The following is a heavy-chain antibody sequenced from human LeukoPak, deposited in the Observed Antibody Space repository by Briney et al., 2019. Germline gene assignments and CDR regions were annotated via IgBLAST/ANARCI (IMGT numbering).Heavy chain of an antibody. Sequence: ASVKVSCKAPGYTFTSYGISWVRQAPGQGLEWVGWISLNNGNTHYTKYAQKFQGRVTLTADTSTATAYMELRGLRSDDTAVYYCQRVTIFGVVIDFDYWGQGTLVAVSS. CDR3: QRVTIFGVVIDFDY. CDR2: ISLNNGNT. CDR1: GYTFTSYG. J-gene: IGHJ4*02. D-gene: IGHD3-3*01. V-gene: IGHV1-18*01.